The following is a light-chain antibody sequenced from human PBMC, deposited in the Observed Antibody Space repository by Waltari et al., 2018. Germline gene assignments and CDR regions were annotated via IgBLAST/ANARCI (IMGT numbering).Light chain of an antibody. CDR3: QQRRGT. J-gene: IGKJ2*01. CDR1: QSVSSY. CDR2: DAS. Sequence: EIVLTQSPATLSLSTGERATLSCRASQSVSSYLAWYQQKPGQAPRLLIYDASNRATGIPARFSGSGSGTDFTLTISSLEPEDFAVYYCQQRRGTFGQGTKLEIK. V-gene: IGKV3-11*01.